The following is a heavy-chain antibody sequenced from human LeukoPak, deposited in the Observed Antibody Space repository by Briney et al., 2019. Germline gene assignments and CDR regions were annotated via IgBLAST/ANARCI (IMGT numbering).Heavy chain of an antibody. J-gene: IGHJ4*02. CDR1: GFTFDDYA. CDR2: ISESGDTT. Sequence: GGSLRLSCAPSGFTFDDYAMHWVRQAPGKGLEWVSSISESGDTTHYADSVKGRFTISRDNSQNTLFLQMNSLRAEDTALYYCAKQWVDCWGQGTLVTVSS. D-gene: IGHD2-8*01. V-gene: IGHV3-23*01. CDR3: AKQWVDC.